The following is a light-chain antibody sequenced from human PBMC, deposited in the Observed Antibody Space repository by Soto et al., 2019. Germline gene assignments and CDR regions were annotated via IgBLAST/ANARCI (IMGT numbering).Light chain of an antibody. V-gene: IGKV1-12*01. J-gene: IGKJ4*01. CDR1: QDISSW. Sequence: DIQMTQSPSSVSASVGDRVTITCRASQDISSWVAWYQQKPGKAPKLLISAASSLQSGVPRRFRGSGSGTDFTLIISSLQPEDFATSFCQQGDSFPFTFGGGTKVDIK. CDR3: QQGDSFPFT. CDR2: AAS.